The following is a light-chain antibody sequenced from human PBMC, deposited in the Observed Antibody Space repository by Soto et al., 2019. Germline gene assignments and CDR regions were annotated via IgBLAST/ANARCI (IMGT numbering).Light chain of an antibody. CDR3: QQYGSSPGYT. CDR2: EAS. V-gene: IGKV3-20*01. Sequence: EIVLTQSPGTLSLSPGERATLSCRASQSVSSNYLAWYQQKAGQAPRLLFYEASKRATGVPDRFTGSGSGTDFTLTISRLEPEDFAVYYCQQYGSSPGYTFGQGTKLEIK. CDR1: QSVSSNY. J-gene: IGKJ2*01.